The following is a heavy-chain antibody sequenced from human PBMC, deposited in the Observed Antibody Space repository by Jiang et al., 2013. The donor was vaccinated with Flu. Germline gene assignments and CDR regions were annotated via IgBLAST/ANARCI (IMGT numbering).Heavy chain of an antibody. V-gene: IGHV4-39*01. Sequence: NSYYWGWIRQPPGKGLEWIGSIYYMGAPTTTVHLLQPSLKSRVTISVDTSNNQFSLKLDSVTAADTAVYYCARHLEWLGFHWGQGTLVTVSS. D-gene: IGHD3-3*01. CDR3: ARHLEWLGFH. J-gene: IGHJ4*02. CDR1: NSYY. CDR2: IYYMGAP.